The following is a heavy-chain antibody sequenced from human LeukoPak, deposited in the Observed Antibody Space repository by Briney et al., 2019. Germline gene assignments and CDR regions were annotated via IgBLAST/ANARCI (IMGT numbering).Heavy chain of an antibody. D-gene: IGHD5-12*01. CDR2: INPSGDST. J-gene: IGHJ4*02. Sequence: ASVKVSCKASGYTFTNYFIHWVRQAPEQGLEWMGVINPSGDSTSYAQKFQGRVTITRDMSTSTVYMELSSLRSEDTAMYYCARHRLTHKYSDYEEFDYWGQGTLVTVSS. V-gene: IGHV1-46*01. CDR3: ARHRLTHKYSDYEEFDY. CDR1: GYTFTNYF.